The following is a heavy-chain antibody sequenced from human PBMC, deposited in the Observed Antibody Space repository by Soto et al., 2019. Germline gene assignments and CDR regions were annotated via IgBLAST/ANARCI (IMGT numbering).Heavy chain of an antibody. Sequence: QVQLLESGGGVVQPGRSLRLSCTASGFVFSDYGMHWFRQAPGKGLEWVAVIYNDGSNEYYGDSVKGRFTISRDNSQNTLYLQMNILRAEDTGVYYCARDRWRSLGGDFWGQGTLVTVSS. J-gene: IGHJ4*02. D-gene: IGHD1-26*01. CDR3: ARDRWRSLGGDF. CDR1: GFVFSDYG. V-gene: IGHV3-33*01. CDR2: IYNDGSNE.